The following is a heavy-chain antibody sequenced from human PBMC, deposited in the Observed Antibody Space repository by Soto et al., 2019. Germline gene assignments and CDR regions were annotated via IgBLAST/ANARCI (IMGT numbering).Heavy chain of an antibody. CDR3: ARDSSGGGVI. CDR2: IYYSGST. Sequence: SETLSLTCTVSGGSISSGGYYWSWIRQHPGKGLEWIGYIYYSGSTYYNPSLKSRVTISVDTSKNQFSLKLSSVTAADTAVYYCARDSSGGGVIWGQGTMVTVSS. J-gene: IGHJ3*02. CDR1: GGSISSGGYY. V-gene: IGHV4-31*03. D-gene: IGHD3-22*01.